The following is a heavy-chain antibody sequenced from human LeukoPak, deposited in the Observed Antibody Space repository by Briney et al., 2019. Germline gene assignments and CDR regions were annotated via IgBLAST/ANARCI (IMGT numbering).Heavy chain of an antibody. Sequence: PGGSLRLSCAASGFTFSSYEMNWVRQAPGKGLEWVSYINHNGRSIYYADSVKGRFTISRDSAKNSLYLQMNSLRAEDTAVYYCARGPYSSNWYVDYWGQGTLVTVAS. CDR1: GFTFSSYE. V-gene: IGHV3-48*03. CDR2: INHNGRSI. CDR3: ARGPYSSNWYVDY. D-gene: IGHD6-13*01. J-gene: IGHJ4*02.